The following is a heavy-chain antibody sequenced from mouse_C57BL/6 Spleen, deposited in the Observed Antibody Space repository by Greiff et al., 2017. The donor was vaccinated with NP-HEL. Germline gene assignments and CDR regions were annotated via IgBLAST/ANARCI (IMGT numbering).Heavy chain of an antibody. D-gene: IGHD4-1*01. CDR2: IHPNSGST. CDR1: GYTFTSYW. J-gene: IGHJ2*01. CDR3: GGSLGGGYFDY. V-gene: IGHV1-64*01. Sequence: QVQLQQPGAELVKPGASVKLSCKASGYTFTSYWMHWVKQRPGQGLEWIGMIHPNSGSTNYNEKFKSKATLTVDKSSSTAYMQLSSLTSEDSAVYYCGGSLGGGYFDYWGQGTTLTVSS.